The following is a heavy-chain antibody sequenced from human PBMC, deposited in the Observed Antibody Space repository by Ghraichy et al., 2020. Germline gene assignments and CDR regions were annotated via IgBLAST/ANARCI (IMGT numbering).Heavy chain of an antibody. V-gene: IGHV5-51*01. J-gene: IGHJ6*02. Sequence: GESLNISCKGSGYSFTNYRIAWVRQMPGKGLEWMGIIYPGDSDSRYSPSFQGQVTISVDKSSGTAYLQWSSLKASDTAMYYCARLKSGSKIYYYAMDVWGQGTTVTVSS. CDR2: IYPGDSDS. CDR3: ARLKSGSKIYYYAMDV. D-gene: IGHD3-10*01. CDR1: GYSFTNYR.